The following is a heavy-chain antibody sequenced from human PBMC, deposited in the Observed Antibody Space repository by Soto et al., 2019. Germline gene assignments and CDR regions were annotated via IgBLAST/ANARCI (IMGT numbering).Heavy chain of an antibody. CDR2: INYSGST. D-gene: IGHD2-15*01. CDR1: GGSISSYY. CDR3: ARRYCSGGTCYSAFDY. V-gene: IGHV4-59*08. J-gene: IGHJ4*02. Sequence: QVQLQESGPGLVKPSETLSLTCTVSGGSISSYYWNWIRQPPGKGLEWIGYINYSGSTHYNPSLKSRVTISVDTSKNQFSLKLSSVTAADTALYYCARRYCSGGTCYSAFDYWGQGTLVTVSS.